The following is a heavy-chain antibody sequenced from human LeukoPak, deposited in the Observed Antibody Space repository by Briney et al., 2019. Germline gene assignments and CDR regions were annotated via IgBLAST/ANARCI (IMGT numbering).Heavy chain of an antibody. J-gene: IGHJ4*02. V-gene: IGHV3-33*06. CDR2: IWDDGSKT. D-gene: IGHD6-13*01. Sequence: PGRSLRLSCAASGFTFRSYGMHWVRQAPDKGLEWVAVIWDDGSKTFHVDSVRGRFTISRDNSKDTLYLQMNDLRAEDTAVYYCTKDRGSRWFGPIDYWGQGTLVAVSS. CDR1: GFTFRSYG. CDR3: TKDRGSRWFGPIDY.